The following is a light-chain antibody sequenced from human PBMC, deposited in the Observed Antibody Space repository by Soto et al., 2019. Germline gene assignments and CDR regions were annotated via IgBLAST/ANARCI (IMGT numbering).Light chain of an antibody. CDR2: DAS. J-gene: IGKJ1*01. V-gene: IGKV3-20*01. CDR3: QQYGNSPMT. Sequence: EIVLTQSPGTLSLSPGERATLSCRASQSVSSSYLAWYQQKPGQAPRLLIYDASNRATGIPDRFSGSGSGTDFTLTISRLEPEDFAVYYCQQYGNSPMTFGQGTKVEIK. CDR1: QSVSSSY.